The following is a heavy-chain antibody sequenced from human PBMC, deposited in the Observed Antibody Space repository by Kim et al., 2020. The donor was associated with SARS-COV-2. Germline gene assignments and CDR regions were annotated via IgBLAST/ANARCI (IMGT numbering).Heavy chain of an antibody. V-gene: IGHV1-18*01. CDR1: GYTFTSYG. CDR2: ISAYNGNT. D-gene: IGHD3-16*01. J-gene: IGHJ6*04. CDR3: ARGDYDYVWGSYYGMDV. Sequence: ASVKVSCKASGYTFTSYGISWVRQAPGQGLEWMGWISAYNGNTNYAQKLQGRVTMTTDTSTSTAYMELRSLRSDDTAVYYCARGDYDYVWGSYYGMDVWGKGTTVAVSS.